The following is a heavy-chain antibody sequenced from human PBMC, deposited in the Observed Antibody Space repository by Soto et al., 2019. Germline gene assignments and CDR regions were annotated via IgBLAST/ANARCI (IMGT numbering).Heavy chain of an antibody. J-gene: IGHJ4*02. D-gene: IGHD4-17*01. Sequence: SETLSLTCTVSGASISSDGYYWGWIRQHPGKGLEYIAYMYYSGSTYYNPSLKSRVTMSVDASKNQFSLKLSSVTAADTAVYYCGAEVGSGDYAGYGGQGPLVTVSS. V-gene: IGHV4-31*03. CDR3: GAEVGSGDYAGY. CDR1: GASISSDGYY. CDR2: MYYSGST.